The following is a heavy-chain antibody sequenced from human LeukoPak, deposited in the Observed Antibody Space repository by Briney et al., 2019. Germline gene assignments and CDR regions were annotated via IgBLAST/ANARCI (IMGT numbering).Heavy chain of an antibody. J-gene: IGHJ6*03. CDR2: IYYSGST. CDR3: ARGGSGWLSYYYYMDV. CDR1: GYSISSGYY. D-gene: IGHD6-19*01. V-gene: IGHV4-61*01. Sequence: SETLSLTCAVSGYSISSGYYWGWIRQPPGKGLEWIGYIYYSGSTNYNPSLKSRVTISVDTSKNQFSLKLSSVTAADTAVYYCARGGSGWLSYYYYMDVWGKGTTVTVSS.